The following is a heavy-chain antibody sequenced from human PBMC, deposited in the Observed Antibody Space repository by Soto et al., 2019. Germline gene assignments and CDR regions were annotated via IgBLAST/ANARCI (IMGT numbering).Heavy chain of an antibody. CDR3: ARSRRITMIGVVSWFDP. CDR1: GFSLTTSGVR. Sequence: QITLKESGPTLVKPTQTLTLTCTFSGFSLTTSGVRVGWIRQSPGKALEWLALIYWNDDQWYSPSLKSRLTITKDTSKNQVVLKMTNMDPVDTATYFCARSRRITMIGVVSWFDPWGQGTLVTVSS. J-gene: IGHJ5*02. D-gene: IGHD3-3*01. V-gene: IGHV2-5*01. CDR2: IYWNDDQ.